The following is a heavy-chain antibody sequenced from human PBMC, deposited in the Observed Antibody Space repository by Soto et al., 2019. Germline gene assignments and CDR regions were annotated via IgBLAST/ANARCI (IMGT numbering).Heavy chain of an antibody. Sequence: GGSLRLSCAASGFTFSSYSKNWVRQAPGKGLEWVSYINTSSSTIYYADTVKGRFTISRDNAKNSLYLQMNSLRDEDTAVYYCARAGYSYGYFDYWGQGTLVTVSS. J-gene: IGHJ4*02. D-gene: IGHD5-18*01. CDR1: GFTFSSYS. V-gene: IGHV3-48*02. CDR2: INTSSSTI. CDR3: ARAGYSYGYFDY.